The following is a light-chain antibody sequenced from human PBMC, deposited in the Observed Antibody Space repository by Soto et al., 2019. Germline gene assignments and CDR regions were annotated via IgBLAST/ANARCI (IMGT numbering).Light chain of an antibody. V-gene: IGKV1-39*01. CDR2: AAP. Sequence: DIQMTQSPSSLSASVGDRVTITCRASQSMSSYLNWYQQKPGKAPQLLIYAAPRLQSGVPSRFSGSGSGTDFTLTISSLQPEDFATYYCQQSYSTPRTFGQGTKVEIK. CDR3: QQSYSTPRT. J-gene: IGKJ1*01. CDR1: QSMSSY.